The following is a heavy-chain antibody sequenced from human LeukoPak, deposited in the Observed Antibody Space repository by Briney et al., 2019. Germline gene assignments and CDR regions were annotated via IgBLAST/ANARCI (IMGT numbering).Heavy chain of an antibody. D-gene: IGHD3-3*01. CDR3: ARHYVGYGVLEY. CDR1: GGSLISYY. J-gene: IGHJ4*01. Sequence: SETLSLTCSVSGGSLISYYWSWIRQSPVKGLEGIGYIYYTGITNYNPSLKSRVTISVDTSKNQFSLTLTSVTAADTAVYYCARHYVGYGVLEYWGHGSLVTASS. CDR2: IYYTGIT. V-gene: IGHV4-59*08.